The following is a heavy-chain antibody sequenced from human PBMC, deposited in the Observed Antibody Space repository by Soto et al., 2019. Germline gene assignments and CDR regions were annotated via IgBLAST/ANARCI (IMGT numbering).Heavy chain of an antibody. CDR2: IGGTDGDSDGVP. Sequence: VQLLESGGDLVQPGGSLRLSCVASGFILNNYAMSWVRQAPGKGLEWVSTIGGTDGDSDGVPWYEDSVKGRFTISRDSPGTSLLLHMDNVRAEESARYCLGKRGRSWGALDFWGQGSLVVVSS. CDR1: GFILNNYA. CDR3: GKRGRSWGALDF. V-gene: IGHV3-23*01. J-gene: IGHJ4*03. D-gene: IGHD2-15*01.